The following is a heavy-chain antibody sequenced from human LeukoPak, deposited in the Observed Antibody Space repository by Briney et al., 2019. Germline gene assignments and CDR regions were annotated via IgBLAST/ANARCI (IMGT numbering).Heavy chain of an antibody. Sequence: GGSLRLSCAASGFTFSSYAMHWVRQAPGKGLEGVAVISYDGSNKYYADSVKGRSTISRDNSKNTLYLQMNSLRAEDTAVYYCARDSCSGGSCYRQGVFDYWGQGTLVTVSS. V-gene: IGHV3-30-3*01. J-gene: IGHJ4*02. CDR1: GFTFSSYA. CDR2: ISYDGSNK. D-gene: IGHD2-15*01. CDR3: ARDSCSGGSCYRQGVFDY.